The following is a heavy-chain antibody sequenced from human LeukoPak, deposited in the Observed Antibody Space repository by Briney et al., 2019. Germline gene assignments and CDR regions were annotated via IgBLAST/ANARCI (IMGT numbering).Heavy chain of an antibody. Sequence: RTSETLSLTCTVSDGSISSSSYYWGWIRQPPGKGLEWIGSIYYSGSTYYNASLKSRVTISVDTSKNQFSLKLSSVTAADTAVYYCARVRARIVVVVGAAPDYFDYWGQGTLVTVSS. CDR3: ARVRARIVVVVGAAPDYFDY. D-gene: IGHD2-15*01. J-gene: IGHJ4*02. CDR1: DGSISSSSYY. CDR2: IYYSGST. V-gene: IGHV4-39*07.